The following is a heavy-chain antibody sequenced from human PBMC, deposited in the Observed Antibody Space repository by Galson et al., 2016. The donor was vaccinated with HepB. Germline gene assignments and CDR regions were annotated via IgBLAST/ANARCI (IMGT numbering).Heavy chain of an antibody. CDR2: IYSANSDT. CDR1: GYGFSHHW. D-gene: IGHD6-25*01. J-gene: IGHJ4*02. Sequence: QSGAEVKKPGESLKISCQGSGYGFSHHWIAWVRQTPGKGLEWTGIIYSANSDTRYSPSFQGHITISVDNSISTLYLEWSSLEASDTATYYCARHPTASGWEGFDNWGQGTQVTVSS. V-gene: IGHV5-51*01. CDR3: ARHPTASGWEGFDN.